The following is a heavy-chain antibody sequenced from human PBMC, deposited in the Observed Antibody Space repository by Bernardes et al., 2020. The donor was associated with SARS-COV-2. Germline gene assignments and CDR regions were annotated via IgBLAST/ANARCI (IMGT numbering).Heavy chain of an antibody. D-gene: IGHD3-3*02. CDR1: GFRFRSYW. CDR3: ARGAYMFGNDL. V-gene: IGHV3-7*01. J-gene: IGHJ5*02. Sequence: GWSLRLSCAASGFRFRSYWMSWVRQPPGKGLDWVAKINIDGSEKYYLDSGKGRFTISRDNAKNSLYLEVNSLRAEDTAVYYCARGAYMFGNDLWGQGTLVTVSS. CDR2: INIDGSEK.